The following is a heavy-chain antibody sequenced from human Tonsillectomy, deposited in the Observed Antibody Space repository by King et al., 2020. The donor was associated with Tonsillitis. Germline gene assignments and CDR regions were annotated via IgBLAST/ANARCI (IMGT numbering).Heavy chain of an antibody. D-gene: IGHD2-15*01. CDR2: INPNSGGT. Sequence: QLVQSGAEVKKPGASVKVSCKASGYTFTGYYMHWVRQAPGQGLEWMGWINPNSGGTNYAQKFQGRVTMTRDTSISTAYMELSRLRSDDTAVYYCARDQRVVVVAATGVKRDSMDVWGQGTTVTVSS. V-gene: IGHV1-2*02. CDR1: GYTFTGYY. J-gene: IGHJ6*02. CDR3: ARDQRVVVVAATGVKRDSMDV.